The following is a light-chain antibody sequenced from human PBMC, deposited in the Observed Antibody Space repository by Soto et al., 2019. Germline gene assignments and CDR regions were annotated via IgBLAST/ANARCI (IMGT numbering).Light chain of an antibody. Sequence: IQLTQSPSSLSASVGDRVTITCRASQGISSDLAWYQQKPGKAPNLLIYDASTLQSGVPSRFSGSGSGTDFTLPISSLQPEDFATYYCQQLNIYPITFGQGTRLEIK. V-gene: IGKV1-9*01. CDR3: QQLNIYPIT. CDR1: QGISSD. CDR2: DAS. J-gene: IGKJ5*01.